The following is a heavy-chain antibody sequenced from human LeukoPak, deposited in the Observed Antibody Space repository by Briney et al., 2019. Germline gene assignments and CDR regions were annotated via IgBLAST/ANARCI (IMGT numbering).Heavy chain of an antibody. CDR3: AKDLSYGSGSYIPD. CDR1: GGSISSYY. CDR2: IYYSGST. V-gene: IGHV4-59*01. Sequence: SETLSLTCTASGGSISSYYWSWIRQPPGKGLEWIGYIYYSGSTNYNPSLKSRVTISVDTSKNQFSLKLSSVTAADTAVYYCAKDLSYGSGSYIPDWGQGTLVTVSS. D-gene: IGHD3-10*01. J-gene: IGHJ4*02.